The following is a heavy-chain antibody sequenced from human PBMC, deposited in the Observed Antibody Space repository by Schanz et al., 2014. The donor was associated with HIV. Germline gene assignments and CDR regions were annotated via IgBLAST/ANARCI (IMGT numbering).Heavy chain of an antibody. J-gene: IGHJ3*02. D-gene: IGHD1-26*01. Sequence: EVQLVESGGGLVKPGGSLRLSCAASGFTFTSYALSWVRQAPGKGLEWVSGISGRGGFTYYSDSVKGRFTISRDNSKNTLYLQMNSLRAEDTAVYYCAKDGSWEAFDGFDIWGQGTMVTVSS. V-gene: IGHV3-23*04. CDR2: ISGRGGFT. CDR1: GFTFTSYA. CDR3: AKDGSWEAFDGFDI.